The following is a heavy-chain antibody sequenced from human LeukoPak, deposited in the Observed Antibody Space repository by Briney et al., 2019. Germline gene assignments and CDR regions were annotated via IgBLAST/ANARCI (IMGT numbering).Heavy chain of an antibody. V-gene: IGHV4-34*01. CDR1: GGSFSGYY. CDR2: INHSGST. D-gene: IGHD3-3*01. CDR3: ASAGRSGCFDY. Sequence: SETLSLTCAVYGGSFSGYYWSWIRQPPGKGLEWIGEINHSGSTNYNPSLKSRVTISVDTSKNQFSLKLSSVTAADTAVYYCASAGRSGCFDYWGQGTLVTVS. J-gene: IGHJ4*02.